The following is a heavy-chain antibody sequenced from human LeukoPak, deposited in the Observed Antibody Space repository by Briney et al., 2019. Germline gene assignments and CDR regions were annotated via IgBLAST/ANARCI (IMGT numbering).Heavy chain of an antibody. D-gene: IGHD1-26*01. J-gene: IGHJ4*02. CDR3: AKDKLGGTNANYFDS. V-gene: IGHV3-33*06. CDR1: GFSFSNYG. CDR2: IWYDGSNK. Sequence: GGSLRLSCAASGFSFSNYGMHWVRQAPGKGLEWVAVIWYDGSNKYYADSVKGRFTISRDNAKNTLYLQMNSLRAEDTAVYYCAKDKLGGTNANYFDSWGQGTLVTVSS.